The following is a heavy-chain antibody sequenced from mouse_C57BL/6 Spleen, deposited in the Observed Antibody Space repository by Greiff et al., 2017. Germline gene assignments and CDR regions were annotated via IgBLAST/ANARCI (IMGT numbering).Heavy chain of an antibody. CDR1: GYAFSSSW. J-gene: IGHJ1*03. V-gene: IGHV1-82*01. CDR3: ARYNGSSYWYFDV. CDR2: IYPGDGDT. D-gene: IGHD1-1*01. Sequence: QVQLQQSGPELVKPGASVKISCKASGYAFSSSWMNWVKQRPGKGLEWIGRIYPGDGDTNYNGKFKGKATLTADQSSSTAYMQLSSLTSEDSAVYFCARYNGSSYWYFDVGGTGTTVTGSS.